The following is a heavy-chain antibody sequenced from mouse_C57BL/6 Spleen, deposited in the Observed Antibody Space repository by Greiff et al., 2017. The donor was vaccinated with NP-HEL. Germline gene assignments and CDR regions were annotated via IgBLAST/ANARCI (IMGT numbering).Heavy chain of an antibody. D-gene: IGHD2-5*01. Sequence: VQLQESGAELVKPGASVKLSCKASGYTFTSYWMHWVKQRPGQGLEWIGMIHPNSGSTNYNEKFKSKATLTVDKSSSTAYMQLSSLTSEDSAVYYCGAYYSNEDYWGQGTTLTVSS. CDR3: GAYYSNEDY. V-gene: IGHV1-64*01. CDR1: GYTFTSYW. J-gene: IGHJ2*01. CDR2: IHPNSGST.